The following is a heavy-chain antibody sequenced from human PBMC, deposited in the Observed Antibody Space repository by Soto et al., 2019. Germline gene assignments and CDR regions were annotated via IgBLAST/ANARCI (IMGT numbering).Heavy chain of an antibody. V-gene: IGHV3-23*01. CDR3: ARAPYGSGRYYPDY. J-gene: IGHJ4*02. D-gene: IGHD3-10*01. CDR2: ISTSGSSI. Sequence: GGSLRLSCAASGFIFSRFAMSWVRQAPGKGLEWVSLISTSGSSIYYADSVKGRFTISRDNSKKTLYLQMNSLRAEDTAIYYCARAPYGSGRYYPDYWGQGNLVTVSS. CDR1: GFIFSRFA.